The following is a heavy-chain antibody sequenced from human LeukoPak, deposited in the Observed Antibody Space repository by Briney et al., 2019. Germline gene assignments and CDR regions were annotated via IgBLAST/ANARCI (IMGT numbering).Heavy chain of an antibody. CDR1: GFTFSSYE. CDR3: ARELAAAGNFDY. D-gene: IGHD6-13*01. V-gene: IGHV3-48*03. J-gene: IGHJ4*02. CDR2: ISSSGSTI. Sequence: PGGSLRLSCAASGFTFSSYEMNWVRQAPGKGLEWVSYISSSGSTIYYADSVKGRFTISRDNAKNSLYLQMNSLRAEDTAVYYCARELAAAGNFDYWGQGTLVTVSS.